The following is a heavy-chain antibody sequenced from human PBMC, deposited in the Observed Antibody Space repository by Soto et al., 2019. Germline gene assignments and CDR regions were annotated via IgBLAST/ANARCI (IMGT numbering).Heavy chain of an antibody. CDR2: IYYSGTT. D-gene: IGHD4-17*01. CDR1: GGSISSGEYY. J-gene: IGHJ6*02. V-gene: IGHV4-30-4*01. CDR3: ARDRLRGHRPGMDV. Sequence: SETLSLTCTVSGGSISSGEYYWSWIRQPPGKGLEWIGYIYYSGTTYYNPSLKSRVTISVDTSKNQFSLKVSSVTAADTAVYYCARDRLRGHRPGMDVWGQGTTVTVSS.